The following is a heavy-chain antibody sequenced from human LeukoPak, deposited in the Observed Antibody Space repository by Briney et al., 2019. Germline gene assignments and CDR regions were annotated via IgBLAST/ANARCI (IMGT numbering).Heavy chain of an antibody. CDR3: ARDRSSLYNGNYAF. J-gene: IGHJ4*02. Sequence: ASVKVSCKTSGYTFTDYYIHWVRQAPGRGLEFMGWMNPHSGGTSYAAKFRGRVTLTRDTSTTTSYMDLSSLTSDDTAVYYCARDRSSLYNGNYAFWGQGTLVTVSS. V-gene: IGHV1-2*02. CDR1: GYTFTDYY. D-gene: IGHD5-12*01. CDR2: MNPHSGGT.